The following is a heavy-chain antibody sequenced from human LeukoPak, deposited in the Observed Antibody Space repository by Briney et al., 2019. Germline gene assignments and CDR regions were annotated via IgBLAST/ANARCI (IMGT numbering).Heavy chain of an antibody. CDR1: GFTFRSHA. D-gene: IGHD6-13*01. J-gene: IGHJ4*02. CDR2: IYENGGTT. CDR3: AKQSAGSAAWYSLHYDF. V-gene: IGHV3-23*01. Sequence: GGSLRLSCVGSGFTFRSHAMSWVRQAPEKGLESVSGIYENGGTTYHADSVKGRFSISRDNSKNTLYLQMDSLRGEDTAVYFCAKQSAGSAAWYSLHYDFWGQGTLVTVSS.